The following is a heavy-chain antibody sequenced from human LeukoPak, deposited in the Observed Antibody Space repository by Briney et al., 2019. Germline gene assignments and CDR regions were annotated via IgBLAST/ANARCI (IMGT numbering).Heavy chain of an antibody. Sequence: PSETLSLTCAVSGGSISSGGYSWSWIRQPPGKGLEWIGYIYHSGSPYYNPSLKSRVTISVDRSKNQFSLKLSSVTAADTAVYYCARVRVRGVLGYWGQGTLVTVSS. CDR2: IYHSGSP. D-gene: IGHD3-10*01. V-gene: IGHV4-30-2*01. CDR1: GGSISSGGYS. J-gene: IGHJ4*02. CDR3: ARVRVRGVLGY.